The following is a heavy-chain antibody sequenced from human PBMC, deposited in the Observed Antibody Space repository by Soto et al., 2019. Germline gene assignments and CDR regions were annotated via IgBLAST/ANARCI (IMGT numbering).Heavy chain of an antibody. D-gene: IGHD2-21*02. J-gene: IGHJ6*02. Sequence: QITLKESGPTLVKPTQTLTLTCTFSGFSLSTGGVGVGWIRQPPGKALEWLALIYWDDDKRYSPSLKSRLTVTMDTSKSQVVLTMTNMDPGDTATYYCAHSRCGGDCLRSYSSHYYYGMDVWGQGTTVTVSS. V-gene: IGHV2-5*02. CDR1: GFSLSTGGVG. CDR3: AHSRCGGDCLRSYSSHYYYGMDV. CDR2: IYWDDDK.